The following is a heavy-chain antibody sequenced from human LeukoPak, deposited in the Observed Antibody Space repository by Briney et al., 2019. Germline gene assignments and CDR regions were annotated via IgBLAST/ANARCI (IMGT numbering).Heavy chain of an antibody. Sequence: SETLSLTCTVSGGSISSSSYYWGWIRQPPGKGLEWIGSIYYSGSTYYNPSLKSRVTISVDTSKNQFSLKLSSVTAADTAVYYCARDLGGRYCSGGSCYPSFDSWGQGTLVTVSS. CDR3: ARDLGGRYCSGGSCYPSFDS. D-gene: IGHD2-15*01. CDR2: IYYSGST. J-gene: IGHJ5*01. CDR1: GGSISSSSYY. V-gene: IGHV4-39*07.